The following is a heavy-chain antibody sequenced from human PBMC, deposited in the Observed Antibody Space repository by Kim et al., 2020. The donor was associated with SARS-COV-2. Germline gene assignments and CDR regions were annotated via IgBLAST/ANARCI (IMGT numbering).Heavy chain of an antibody. V-gene: IGHV1-18*01. D-gene: IGHD2-15*01. CDR2: ISVYNGNT. Sequence: SLLVSCKASGYTFPSYDICCVRYFPCLGFEWMAWISVYNGNTKYAEKFQDRVTMTTETSSPTADMELRSLRFDDTAIYYCARGWGYCSGGSCHGRYYYGMDV. J-gene: IGHJ6*01. CDR1: GYTFPSYD. CDR3: ARGWGYCSGGSCHGRYYYGMDV.